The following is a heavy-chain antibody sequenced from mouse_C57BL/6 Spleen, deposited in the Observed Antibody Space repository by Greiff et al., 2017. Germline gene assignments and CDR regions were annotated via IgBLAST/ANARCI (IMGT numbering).Heavy chain of an antibody. CDR3: ARGDGQVRPSFAY. CDR2: INPNYGTT. Sequence: VQLKESGPELVKPGASVKISCKASGYSFTDYNMHWVKQSHGKSLEWIGVINPNYGTTSYNQKFKGKATLTVDQSSSTAYMQLNSLTSEDSAVYDCARGDGQVRPSFAYWGQGTLVTVSA. D-gene: IGHD3-2*02. V-gene: IGHV1-39*01. CDR1: GYSFTDYN. J-gene: IGHJ3*01.